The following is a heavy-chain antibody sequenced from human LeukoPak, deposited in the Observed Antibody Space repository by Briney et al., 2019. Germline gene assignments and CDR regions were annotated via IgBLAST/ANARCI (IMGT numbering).Heavy chain of an antibody. CDR3: ARSGYCSSTSCYGSVDN. CDR2: ISSSGSTI. J-gene: IGHJ4*02. Sequence: GGSLRLSCAASGFTFSAHYLSWIRQGPGQGLELVSYISSSGSTIYYAASVKGRFTISRDNAKNSLYLQMNSLRAEDTAVYYCARSGYCSSTSCYGSVDNWGKGTLVTVSS. V-gene: IGHV3-11*01. CDR1: GFTFSAHY. D-gene: IGHD2-2*01.